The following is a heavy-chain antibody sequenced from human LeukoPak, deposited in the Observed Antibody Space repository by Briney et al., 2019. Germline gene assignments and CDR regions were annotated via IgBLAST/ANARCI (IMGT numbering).Heavy chain of an antibody. Sequence: SETLFLTCTVSGGSISSYYWSWIRQPPGKGLEWIGRIYTSGSTNYNPSLKSRVTMSVDTSKNQFSLKLSSVTAADTAVYYCARVSEDYYGSGSYHSTHSYGMDVWGQGTTVTVSS. CDR1: GGSISSYY. CDR3: ARVSEDYYGSGSYHSTHSYGMDV. CDR2: IYTSGST. D-gene: IGHD3-10*01. J-gene: IGHJ6*02. V-gene: IGHV4-4*07.